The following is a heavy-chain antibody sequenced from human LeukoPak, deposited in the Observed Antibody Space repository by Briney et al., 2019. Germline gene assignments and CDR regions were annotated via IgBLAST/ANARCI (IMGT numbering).Heavy chain of an antibody. J-gene: IGHJ4*02. V-gene: IGHV1-69*13. Sequence: GASVKVSCKASGGTFSSYAISWVRQAPGQGLEWTGGIIPIFGTANYAQKFQGRVTITADESTITAYMELSSLRSEDTAVYYCARDLSGYGSCFDYWGQGTLVTVSS. CDR3: ARDLSGYGSCFDY. CDR2: IIPIFGTA. D-gene: IGHD3-22*01. CDR1: GGTFSSYA.